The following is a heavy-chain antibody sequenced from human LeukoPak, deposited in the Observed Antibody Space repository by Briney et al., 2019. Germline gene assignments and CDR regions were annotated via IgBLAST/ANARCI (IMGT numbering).Heavy chain of an antibody. J-gene: IGHJ3*01. Sequence: GGSLRLSCAGSGFTFNDYAMHWVRQAPGKGLEWISLISEDGGTTYYADSVKGRFTSSRDNSKDSLYLQMNGLRTEYTALYYCAKDRTRYCRNGICFAENDASDVWGQGTMVTVSS. D-gene: IGHD2-8*01. V-gene: IGHV3-43*02. CDR3: AKDRTRYCRNGICFAENDASDV. CDR2: ISEDGGTT. CDR1: GFTFNDYA.